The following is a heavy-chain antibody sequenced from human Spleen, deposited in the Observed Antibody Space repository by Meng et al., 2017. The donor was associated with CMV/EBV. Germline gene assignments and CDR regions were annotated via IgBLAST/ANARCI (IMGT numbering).Heavy chain of an antibody. D-gene: IGHD6-6*01. CDR1: GYTFSGYY. J-gene: IGHJ4*02. V-gene: IGHV1-2*02. CDR2: IYPNTGTT. CDR3: ARGSYSSSSFDY. Sequence: ASVKVSCKASGYTFSGYYMHWVRQAPGRGLEWMGWIYPNTGTTKYAQKFQGRVTMTTDTSTSTAYMELRSLRSDDTAVYYCARGSYSSSSFDYWGQGTLVTVSS.